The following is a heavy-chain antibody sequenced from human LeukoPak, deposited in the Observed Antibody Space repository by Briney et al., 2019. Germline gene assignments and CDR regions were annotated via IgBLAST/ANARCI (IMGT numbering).Heavy chain of an antibody. CDR1: GGSFSGYY. V-gene: IGHV4-34*01. D-gene: IGHD5-18*01. CDR3: VGGFRGFNYGRGGKNWFDA. J-gene: IGHJ5*02. CDR2: VNHSGGT. Sequence: SETLSLTCAVYGGSFSGYYWSWIRQPPGKGLEWIGEVNHSGGTLYNPSMRSRVAMSADSSKNQFSLTLTSVTAADTGVYYCVGGFRGFNYGRGGKNWFDAWGQGTLVTVSS.